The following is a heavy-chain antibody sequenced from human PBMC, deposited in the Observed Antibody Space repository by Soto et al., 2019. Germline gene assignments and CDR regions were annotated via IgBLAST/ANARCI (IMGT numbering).Heavy chain of an antibody. J-gene: IGHJ4*02. CDR1: GYSISNGYY. CDR3: ARRHSSNWYGLDY. D-gene: IGHD6-13*01. V-gene: IGHV4-38-2*01. Sequence: SETLSLTCAVSGYSISNGYYWGWIRQLPGKGLEWIGSIYHTGSTYYNPSLKSRVTISVDTSKNQFSLKLSSVTAADTAVYYCARRHSSNWYGLDYWGQGTLVTVSS. CDR2: IYHTGST.